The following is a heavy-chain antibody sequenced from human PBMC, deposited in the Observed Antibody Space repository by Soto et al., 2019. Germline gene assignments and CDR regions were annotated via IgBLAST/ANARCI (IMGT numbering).Heavy chain of an antibody. Sequence: GGSLRLSCSASGFAFSTYCIHWVRQAPGKGLEWVEVISYDGIHEYYADSVKGRFTISRDNSKNMLYLEITSLRSEDTARYYWSNGRMARVLEVVISAPFYPYEHHGLDFWGPGTTVTVSS. J-gene: IGHJ6*02. CDR3: SNGRMARVLEVVISAPFYPYEHHGLDF. V-gene: IGHV3-30*03. D-gene: IGHD3-10*01. CDR2: ISYDGIHE. CDR1: GFAFSTYC.